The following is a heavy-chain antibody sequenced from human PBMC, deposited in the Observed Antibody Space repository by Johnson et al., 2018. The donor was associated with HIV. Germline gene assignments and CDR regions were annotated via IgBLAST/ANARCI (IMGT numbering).Heavy chain of an antibody. CDR1: GFTFSSYG. CDR2: IWYDGSNK. V-gene: IGHV3-33*06. CDR3: AKDFWPVGARGAFDI. Sequence: QMQLVESGGGVVQPGRYLRLSCAASGFTFSSYGMHWVRQAPGKGLEWVAVIWYDGSNKYYADSVKGRFTISRDNSKNTLYLQMNSLRAEDTAVYYCAKDFWPVGARGAFDIWGQGTMVTVSS. J-gene: IGHJ3*02. D-gene: IGHD1-26*01.